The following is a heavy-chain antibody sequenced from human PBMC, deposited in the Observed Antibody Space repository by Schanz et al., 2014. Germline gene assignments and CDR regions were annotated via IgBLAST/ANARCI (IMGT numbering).Heavy chain of an antibody. Sequence: QVQLQQWGAGLLKPSETLSLTCAVYGGSFSGYYWSWIRQPPGKGLEWIGEINQSGTTNYNPSLKRRVTMSVDTSKNQFSLNLSSATAADTAVYYCARDRGHGDLPGDIWGQGTMXTVSS. J-gene: IGHJ3*02. CDR1: GGSFSGYY. CDR2: INQSGTT. CDR3: ARDRGHGDLPGDI. D-gene: IGHD4-17*01. V-gene: IGHV4-34*01.